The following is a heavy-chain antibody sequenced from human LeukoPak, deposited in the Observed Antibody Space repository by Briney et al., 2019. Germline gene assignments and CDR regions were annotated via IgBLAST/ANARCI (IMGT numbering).Heavy chain of an antibody. CDR1: GFTFSSYS. CDR2: ISSSSSYI. J-gene: IGHJ3*02. Sequence: GGSLRLSCAASGFTFSSYSMNWVRQAPGKGLEWVSSISSSSSYIYYADSVKGRFTISRDNAKNSLYLQMNSLRAEDTAVYYCARALPRGGWYDIWGQGTMVTVSS. D-gene: IGHD6-19*01. V-gene: IGHV3-21*01. CDR3: ARALPRGGWYDI.